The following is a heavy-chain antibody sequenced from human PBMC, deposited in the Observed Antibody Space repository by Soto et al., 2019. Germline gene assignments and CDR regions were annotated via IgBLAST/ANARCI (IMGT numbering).Heavy chain of an antibody. Sequence: QVQLVESGGGVVQPGRSLRLSCAASGFTFSSYGMHWVRQAPGKGLEWVAVIWYDGSNKYYADSVKGRFTISRDNSKNPLYLQMNSLRAEDTAVYYCARGAYSSGWYLVYFQHWGQGTLVTVSS. J-gene: IGHJ1*01. CDR3: ARGAYSSGWYLVYFQH. D-gene: IGHD6-19*01. V-gene: IGHV3-33*01. CDR2: IWYDGSNK. CDR1: GFTFSSYG.